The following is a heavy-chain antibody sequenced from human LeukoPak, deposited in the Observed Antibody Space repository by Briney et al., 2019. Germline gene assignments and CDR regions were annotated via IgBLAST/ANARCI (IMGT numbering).Heavy chain of an antibody. Sequence: ASVKVSCKASGYTFTSYGISWVRQAPGQGLEWMGWISAYNANTNYAQKLQGRVTMTTDTSTSTAYMELRSLRSDDTAVYYCARVETNGGGIFEYDFWSGLFDYWGQGTLVTVSS. CDR2: ISAYNANT. D-gene: IGHD3-3*01. CDR3: ARVETNGGGIFEYDFWSGLFDY. CDR1: GYTFTSYG. V-gene: IGHV1-18*01. J-gene: IGHJ4*02.